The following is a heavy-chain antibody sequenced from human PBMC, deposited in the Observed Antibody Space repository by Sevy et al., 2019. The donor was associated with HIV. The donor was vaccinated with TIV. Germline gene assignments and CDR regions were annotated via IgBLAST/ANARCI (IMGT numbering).Heavy chain of an antibody. D-gene: IGHD2-8*01. Sequence: GGSLRLSCAASGFTFAKYSMSWVRQAPGKGLERVSTFSFGCGRINYADSVKVRFTISRDDSKNTLFLQMNRLRAEDTATYFCAREGCTQPHDYWGQGTLVTVSS. J-gene: IGHJ4*02. V-gene: IGHV3-23*01. CDR2: FSFGCGRI. CDR1: GFTFAKYS. CDR3: AREGCTQPHDY.